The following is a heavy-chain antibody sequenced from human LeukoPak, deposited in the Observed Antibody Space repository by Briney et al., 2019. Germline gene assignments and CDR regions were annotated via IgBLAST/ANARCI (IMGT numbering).Heavy chain of an antibody. D-gene: IGHD2-21*02. V-gene: IGHV3-48*01. J-gene: IGHJ4*02. Sequence: GGSLRLSCAASGFTFSSYGMHWVRQAPGKGLEWVSYISSSSSTIYYADSVKGRFTISRDNAKNSLYLQMNSLRAEDTAVYYCARAPLAYCGGDCSPYWGQGTLVTVSS. CDR3: ARAPLAYCGGDCSPY. CDR2: ISSSSSTI. CDR1: GFTFSSYG.